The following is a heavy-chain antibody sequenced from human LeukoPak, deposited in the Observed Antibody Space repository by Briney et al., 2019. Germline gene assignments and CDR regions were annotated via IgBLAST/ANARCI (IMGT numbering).Heavy chain of an antibody. J-gene: IGHJ4*02. CDR2: ISAYNGNT. CDR1: GYTFTSYG. Sequence: ASVKVSCKASGYTFTSYGISWVRQAPGQGLEWMGWISAYNGNTNYAQKLHDRVTMTTDTSTSTAYMELRSLRSDDTAVYYCARNCSGGGVDYWGQGTLVTVSS. CDR3: ARNCSGGGVDY. D-gene: IGHD2-15*01. V-gene: IGHV1-18*01.